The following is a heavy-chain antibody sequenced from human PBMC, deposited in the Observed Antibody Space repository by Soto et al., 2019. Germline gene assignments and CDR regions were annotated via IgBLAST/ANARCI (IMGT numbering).Heavy chain of an antibody. Sequence: ETLSLTCTVSGGSISSYYWSWIRQPPGKGLEWIGYIYYSGSTNYNPSLKSRVTISVDTSKNQFSLKLSSVTAADTAVYYCASGYSSGWTKYYYYGMDGWGQGTTVTVSS. D-gene: IGHD6-19*01. J-gene: IGHJ6*02. CDR1: GGSISSYY. CDR2: IYYSGST. CDR3: ASGYSSGWTKYYYYGMDG. V-gene: IGHV4-59*01.